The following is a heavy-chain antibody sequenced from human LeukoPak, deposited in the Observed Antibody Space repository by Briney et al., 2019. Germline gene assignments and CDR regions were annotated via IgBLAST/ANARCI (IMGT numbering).Heavy chain of an antibody. Sequence: PSETLSLTCSVSGGSIGTYYWSWIRQPAGKRLEWFGRVSTTGSTKYNPSFKSRVTMSLDTSKNQFSLNLNSVTAADTAVYYCAREGDSWGQGTLVTVSS. CDR3: AREGDS. CDR1: GGSIGTYY. J-gene: IGHJ5*01. V-gene: IGHV4-4*07. CDR2: VSTTGST.